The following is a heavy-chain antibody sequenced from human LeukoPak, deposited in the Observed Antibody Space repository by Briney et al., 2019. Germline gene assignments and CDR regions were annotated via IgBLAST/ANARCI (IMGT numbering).Heavy chain of an antibody. CDR2: IGTAGDT. D-gene: IGHD4/OR15-4a*01. CDR3: ARSLGAFDAFDI. CDR1: GFTFSSYD. Sequence: PGGSLRLSCAASGFTFSSYDMHWVRQATGKGLEWVSAIGTAGDTYYPGSVKGRFTTSRENAKNSLYLQMNSLRAGDTAVYYCARSLGAFDAFDIWGQGTMVTVSS. J-gene: IGHJ3*02. V-gene: IGHV3-13*01.